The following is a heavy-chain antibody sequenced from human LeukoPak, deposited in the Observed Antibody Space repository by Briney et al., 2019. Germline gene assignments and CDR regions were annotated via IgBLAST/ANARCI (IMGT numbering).Heavy chain of an antibody. J-gene: IGHJ6*04. CDR2: INPNSGGT. V-gene: IGHV1-2*04. CDR1: GYTFTGYY. Sequence: GASVKVSCKASGYTFTGYYMHWVRQAPGQGLEGMGWINPNSGGTNYAQKFQGWVTMTRDTSISTAYMELSRLRSDDTAVYYCARDSKGTESGDYYYGMDVWGKGTTVTVSS. D-gene: IGHD7-27*01. CDR3: ARDSKGTESGDYYYGMDV.